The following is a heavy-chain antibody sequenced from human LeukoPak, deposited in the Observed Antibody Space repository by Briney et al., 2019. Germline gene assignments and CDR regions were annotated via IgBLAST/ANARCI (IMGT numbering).Heavy chain of an antibody. D-gene: IGHD2-2*01. CDR2: IYYSGGT. CDR1: GGSISSYY. J-gene: IGHJ4*02. CDR3: ARGRVSSWYELDY. Sequence: SETLSLTCTVSGGSISSYYWSWIRQPPGKGLEWIGYIYYSGGTNYNPSLKSRVTISVDTSKNQFSLKPSSVTAADTAVYYCARGRVSSWYELDYWGQGTLVTVSS. V-gene: IGHV4-59*01.